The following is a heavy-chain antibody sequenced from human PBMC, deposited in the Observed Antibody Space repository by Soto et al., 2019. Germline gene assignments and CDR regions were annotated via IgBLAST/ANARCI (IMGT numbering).Heavy chain of an antibody. Sequence: GSGHTLVNPTQTLTLTCTFSGFSLSTSGVGVGWIRQPPGKALEWLALIYWDDDKRYSPSLKSRLTITKDTSKNQVVLTMTNMDPVGTATYYCAHIKEGPYGIAAHPNWFDPWGQGTLVTVSS. V-gene: IGHV2-5*02. CDR3: AHIKEGPYGIAAHPNWFDP. D-gene: IGHD6-6*01. CDR1: GFSLSTSGVG. CDR2: IYWDDDK. J-gene: IGHJ5*02.